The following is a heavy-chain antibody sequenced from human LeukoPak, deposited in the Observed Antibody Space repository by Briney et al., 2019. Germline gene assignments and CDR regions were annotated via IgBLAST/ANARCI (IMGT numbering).Heavy chain of an antibody. CDR2: FDPEDGET. J-gene: IGHJ4*02. CDR3: ATNRLGYCSSTSCYSY. CDR1: GYTLTGLS. D-gene: IGHD2-2*02. Sequence: ASVKVSCKVSGYTLTGLSMHWVRQAPGKGLEWMGGFDPEDGETIYAQKFQGRVTMTEDTSTDTAYMELSSLRSEDTAVYYCATNRLGYCSSTSCYSYWGQGTLVTVSS. V-gene: IGHV1-24*01.